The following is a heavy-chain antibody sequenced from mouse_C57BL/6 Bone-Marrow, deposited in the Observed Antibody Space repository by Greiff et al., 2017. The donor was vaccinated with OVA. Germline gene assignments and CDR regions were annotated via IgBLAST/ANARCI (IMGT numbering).Heavy chain of an antibody. CDR3: TRSAYYSNYDLVAY. D-gene: IGHD2-5*01. J-gene: IGHJ3*01. CDR1: GFPFTSYW. Sequence: VQLQQSGPVLARPGASVKMSCKPSGFPFTSYWMHWVHQRPGQGLEWLGAIYPGNSDTNYNQKVKGKGKLTAVTAASTAYMELSSLTNEDAAVYDCTRSAYYSNYDLVAYWGQGTLVTVSA. CDR2: IYPGNSDT. V-gene: IGHV1-5*01.